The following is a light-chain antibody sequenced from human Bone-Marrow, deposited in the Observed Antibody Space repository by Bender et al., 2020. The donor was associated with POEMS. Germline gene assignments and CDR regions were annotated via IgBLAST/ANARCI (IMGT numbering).Light chain of an antibody. CDR2: VNGDGSL. J-gene: IGLJ2*01. V-gene: IGLV4-69*01. CDR1: SGHNRYA. CDR3: QVWNRDADHAI. Sequence: QIVLTQSPSASASPGASVKFTCTLSSGHNRYAVAWHQQQPDKGPRYLMRVNGDGSLIKGDAIPDRFSGSSSGAERYLTISRLQSQDEADYYCQVWNRDADHAIFGGGTKLTVL.